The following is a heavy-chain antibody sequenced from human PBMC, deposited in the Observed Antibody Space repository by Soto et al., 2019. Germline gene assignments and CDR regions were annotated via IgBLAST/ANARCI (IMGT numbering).Heavy chain of an antibody. V-gene: IGHV3-74*03. CDR3: VRDKDSRSYSVFNL. Sequence: GGPLSLPSAASVFTLNSFSIHWVRHAPGKGLMWVSSISNDGRSTTYADSGKGRLTISRHNARNTLYLQMNSLRDDDTVVYFCVRDKDSRSYSVFNLWGQGAQVTVSS. CDR2: ISNDGRST. D-gene: IGHD1-26*01. CDR1: VFTLNSFS. J-gene: IGHJ5*02.